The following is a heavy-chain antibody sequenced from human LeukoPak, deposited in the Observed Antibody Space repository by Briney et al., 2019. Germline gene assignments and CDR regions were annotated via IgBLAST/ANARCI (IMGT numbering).Heavy chain of an antibody. D-gene: IGHD1-26*01. CDR2: IKSKTDGGTT. Sequence: PGGSLRLSCAASGLTFSNAWMSWVRQAPGKGLEWVGRIKSKTDGGTTDYAAPVKGRFTISRDDSKNTLYLQMNSLKTEDTAVYYCTTDVGATYFDYWGQGTLVTVSS. V-gene: IGHV3-15*01. J-gene: IGHJ4*02. CDR3: TTDVGATYFDY. CDR1: GLTFSNAW.